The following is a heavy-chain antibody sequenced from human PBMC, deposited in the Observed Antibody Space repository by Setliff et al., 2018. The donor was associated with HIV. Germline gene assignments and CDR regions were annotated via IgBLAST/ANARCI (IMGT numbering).Heavy chain of an antibody. Sequence: LSLTCSVSGVSINRTDHYWGWIRQSPGKRLEWIGGVSQSGSTYYNPSLKSRITISVDRSKNLFSLKLISVTAADQGVYYCARVPVAGANWFDPWGLGTLVTVS. V-gene: IGHV4-39*01. J-gene: IGHJ5*02. CDR2: VSQSGST. D-gene: IGHD2-21*01. CDR1: GVSINRTDHY. CDR3: ARVPVAGANWFDP.